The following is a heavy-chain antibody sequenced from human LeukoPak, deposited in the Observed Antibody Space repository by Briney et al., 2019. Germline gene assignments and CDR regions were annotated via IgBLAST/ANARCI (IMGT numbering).Heavy chain of an antibody. CDR3: ARRRIAAAGGDAFDI. Sequence: SETLSLTCTVSGGSISSYYWSWIRQPPGKGLEWIGYIYYSGSINYNPSLKSRVTISVDTSKNQFSLKLSSVTAADTAVYYCARRRIAAAGGDAFDIRGQGTMVTVSS. J-gene: IGHJ3*02. V-gene: IGHV4-59*01. CDR2: IYYSGSI. D-gene: IGHD6-13*01. CDR1: GGSISSYY.